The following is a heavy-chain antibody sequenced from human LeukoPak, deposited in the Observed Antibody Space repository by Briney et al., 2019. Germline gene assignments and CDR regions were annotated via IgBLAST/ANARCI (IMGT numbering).Heavy chain of an antibody. D-gene: IGHD4-17*01. V-gene: IGHV4-34*01. CDR3: AREYGDYTPFDY. Sequence: KPSETLSLTCAVYGGSFSGYYWSWIRQPAGKGLEWIGEINHSGSTNYNPSLKSGVTISVDTSKNQFSLKLSSVTAADTAVYYCAREYGDYTPFDYWGQGTLVTVSS. CDR2: INHSGST. J-gene: IGHJ4*02. CDR1: GGSFSGYY.